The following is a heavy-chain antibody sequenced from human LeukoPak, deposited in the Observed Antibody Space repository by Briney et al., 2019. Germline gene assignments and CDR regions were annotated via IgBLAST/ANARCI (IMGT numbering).Heavy chain of an antibody. V-gene: IGHV4-59*01. CDR1: GGSISSYY. CDR3: ARVGYYYYGMDV. Sequence: SETLSLTCTVSGGSISSYYWSWIRQPPGKGLEWIGYIYYSGSTNYNPSLKSRVTISVDTSKNQFSLKLSSVTAADTAVYYCARVGYYYYGMDVWGQGTTDTVSS. D-gene: IGHD3-10*01. CDR2: IYYSGST. J-gene: IGHJ6*02.